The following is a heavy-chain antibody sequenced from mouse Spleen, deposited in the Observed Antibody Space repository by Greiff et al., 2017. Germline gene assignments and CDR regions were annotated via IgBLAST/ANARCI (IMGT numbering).Heavy chain of an antibody. V-gene: IGHV5-16*01. Sequence: EVNLVESEGGLVQPGSSMKLSCTASGFTFSDYYMAWVRQVPEKGLEWVANINYDGSSTYYLDSLKSRFIISRDNAKNILYLQMSSLKSEDTATYYCARDTHSEYFDYWGQGTTLTVSS. D-gene: IGHD2-12*01. CDR2: INYDGSST. CDR3: ARDTHSEYFDY. CDR1: GFTFSDYY. J-gene: IGHJ2*01.